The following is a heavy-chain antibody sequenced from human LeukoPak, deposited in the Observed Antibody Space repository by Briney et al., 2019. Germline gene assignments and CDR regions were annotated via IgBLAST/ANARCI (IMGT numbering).Heavy chain of an antibody. CDR1: GYTFTSYA. D-gene: IGHD4-17*01. CDR3: ARWTNYGDYEYYFDY. J-gene: IGHJ4*02. Sequence: GASVKVSCKASGYTFTSYAMHWVRQAPGQRLEWMGWINAGNGNTKYSQKFQGRVTITRDTSASTAYMELSSLRSEDTAVYYCARWTNYGDYEYYFDYWGQGTLVTVSS. V-gene: IGHV1-3*01. CDR2: INAGNGNT.